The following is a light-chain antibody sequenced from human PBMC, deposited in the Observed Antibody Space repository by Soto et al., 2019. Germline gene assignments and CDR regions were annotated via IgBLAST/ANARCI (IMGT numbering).Light chain of an antibody. Sequence: DIQMTQSPSSLSASVGDRVTITCRASQGISNYLAWYQQQPGKVPKLLIYVASTLQSGVPSRFSGSGSGTDLTLTISSLQPEDVATYCCQKYNSAPWTFGQGIKVEFK. CDR1: QGISNY. V-gene: IGKV1-27*01. CDR3: QKYNSAPWT. J-gene: IGKJ1*01. CDR2: VAS.